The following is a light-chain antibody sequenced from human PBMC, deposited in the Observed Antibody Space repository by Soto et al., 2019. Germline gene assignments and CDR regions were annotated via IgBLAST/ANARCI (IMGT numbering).Light chain of an antibody. Sequence: VMKQTPLSLPVATGEPASISCRSSQSLLHSNGYNYLDWYLQKPGQSPQLLIYLGSNRASGVPDRFSGSGSGTDFTLKISRVEAEDVGVYYCMQALQTPITFGQGTRLEIK. CDR1: QSLLHSNGYNY. CDR2: LGS. CDR3: MQALQTPIT. J-gene: IGKJ5*01. V-gene: IGKV2-28*01.